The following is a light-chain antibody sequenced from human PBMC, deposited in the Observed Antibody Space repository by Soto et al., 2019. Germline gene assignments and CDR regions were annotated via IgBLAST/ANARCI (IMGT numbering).Light chain of an antibody. CDR3: QSYDSSRSHVV. Sequence: QSVLTQPPSVSGAPGQRVTLPCTGSSSNIGSYYDVHWYQQVPGTVPKLLIYGDNNRPSGVPDRFSGSKSGTSASLAITGLQAEDEADYYCQSYDSSRSHVVFGGGTQLTVL. J-gene: IGLJ2*01. CDR1: SSNIGSYYD. V-gene: IGLV1-40*01. CDR2: GDN.